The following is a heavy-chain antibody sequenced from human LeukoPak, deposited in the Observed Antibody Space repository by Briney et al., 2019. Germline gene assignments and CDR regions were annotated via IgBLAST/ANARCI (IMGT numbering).Heavy chain of an antibody. CDR1: GYTFTSYG. CDR2: ISAYNGNT. Sequence: VASVKVSCKASGYTFTSYGISWVRQAPGQGLEWMGWISAYNGNTNYAQKLQGRVTMTTDTSTSTAYMELRSLRSDDTAVYYCARVVAAAGTDLYYFDYWGQGTLVTVSS. CDR3: ARVVAAAGTDLYYFDY. V-gene: IGHV1-18*01. D-gene: IGHD6-13*01. J-gene: IGHJ4*02.